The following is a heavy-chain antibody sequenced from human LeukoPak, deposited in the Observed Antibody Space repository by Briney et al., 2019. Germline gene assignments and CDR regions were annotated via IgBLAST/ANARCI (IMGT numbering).Heavy chain of an antibody. V-gene: IGHV3-30*18. CDR3: AKRGHYSINWYHYFDY. Sequence: PGGSLRLSCAASGFTFTTYGLHWVRQAPGKGLEWVAAIASNGGCEYYADSVKGRFTISRDNSKNTLFLQMNSLRPDDTAVYYCAKRGHYSINWYHYFDYWGQGTLVTVSS. J-gene: IGHJ4*02. CDR2: IASNGGCE. D-gene: IGHD6-13*01. CDR1: GFTFTTYG.